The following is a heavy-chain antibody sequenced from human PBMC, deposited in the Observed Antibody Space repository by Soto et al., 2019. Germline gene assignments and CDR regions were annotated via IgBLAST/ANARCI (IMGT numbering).Heavy chain of an antibody. J-gene: IGHJ4*02. CDR2: ISGSGHST. CDR3: ARRGSGSYYDY. D-gene: IGHD1-26*01. Sequence: EVQLLESGGGLVQPGGSLRLSCAASGFTFSSYAMRWVRQAPGKGLEWVSAISGSGHSTYYADSVKGRFTTSGDNSKNTLYLQRNSLRAEDTAVYYCARRGSGSYYDYWGQGTLVTVS. CDR1: GFTFSSYA. V-gene: IGHV3-23*01.